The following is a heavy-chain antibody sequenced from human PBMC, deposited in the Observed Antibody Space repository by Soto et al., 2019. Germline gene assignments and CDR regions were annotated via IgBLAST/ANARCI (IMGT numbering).Heavy chain of an antibody. Sequence: GSGPTLVNPTETLTLTCTVSGFSLSNARMGVSWIRQPPGKALEWLAHIFSNDEKSYSTSLKSRLTISKDTSKSQVVLTMTNMDPVDTATYYCARMEGWAAAAVYYYYGMDVWGQGTTVTVSS. CDR1: GFSLSNARMG. CDR3: ARMEGWAAAAVYYYYGMDV. V-gene: IGHV2-26*01. CDR2: IFSNDEK. J-gene: IGHJ6*02. D-gene: IGHD6-13*01.